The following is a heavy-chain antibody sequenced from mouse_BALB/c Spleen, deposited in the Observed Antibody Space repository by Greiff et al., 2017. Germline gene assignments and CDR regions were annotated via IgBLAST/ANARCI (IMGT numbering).Heavy chain of an antibody. V-gene: IGHV5-12-1*01. CDR3: ARHREVTPFAY. Sequence: EVMLVESGGGLVKPGGSLKLSCAASGFAFSSYDMSWVRQTPEKRLEWVAYISSGGGSTYYPDTVKGRFTISRDNAKNTLYLQMSSLKSEDTAMYYCARHREVTPFAYWGQGTLVTVSA. CDR1: GFAFSSYD. CDR2: ISSGGGST. J-gene: IGHJ3*01. D-gene: IGHD2-1*01.